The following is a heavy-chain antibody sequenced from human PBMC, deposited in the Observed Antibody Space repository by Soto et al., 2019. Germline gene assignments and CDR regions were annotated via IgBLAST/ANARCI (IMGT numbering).Heavy chain of an antibody. CDR1: GFSLTTDRVG. Sequence: QITLKESGPTLVKPTQTLTLTCTFSGFSLTTDRVGVGWIRQPPREALEWLAVISWDDSKTYRPSLESRLTITKDTSKNQVALTMTNMDSLDTATYYCAHAYGGRSLYWGQGTLVTVSS. V-gene: IGHV2-5*02. CDR3: AHAYGGRSLY. CDR2: ISWDDSK. D-gene: IGHD1-26*01. J-gene: IGHJ4*02.